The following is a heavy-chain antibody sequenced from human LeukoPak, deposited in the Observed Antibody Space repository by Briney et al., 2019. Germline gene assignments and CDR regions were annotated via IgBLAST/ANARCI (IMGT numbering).Heavy chain of an antibody. V-gene: IGHV3-21*01. CDR2: ISSNSYI. J-gene: IGHJ6*02. CDR1: GFTFSSYS. CDR3: ARDRVKAAKVWIRYYYGMDV. D-gene: IGHD6-13*01. Sequence: GGSLRLSCAASGFTFSSYSMNWVRQAPGKGLEWVSSISSNSYIYYADSVKGRFTISRDNAKNSLYLQMNSLRAEDTAVYYCARDRVKAAKVWIRYYYGMDVWGQGTTVTVSS.